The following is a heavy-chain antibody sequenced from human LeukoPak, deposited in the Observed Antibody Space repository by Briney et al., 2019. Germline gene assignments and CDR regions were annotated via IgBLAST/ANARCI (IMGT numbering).Heavy chain of an antibody. CDR3: ARDRWDSAVTYHYSYYMDV. Sequence: GVSLRLSCAASGFTVSSNYMSWVRQAPGKGLEWVSVIYSGGSTYYADSVKGRFTISRDNSKNTLYLQMNSLRAEDTAVYYCARDRWDSAVTYHYSYYMDVWGKGTTVTVSS. CDR1: GFTVSSNY. CDR2: IYSGGST. V-gene: IGHV3-66*02. D-gene: IGHD4-17*01. J-gene: IGHJ6*03.